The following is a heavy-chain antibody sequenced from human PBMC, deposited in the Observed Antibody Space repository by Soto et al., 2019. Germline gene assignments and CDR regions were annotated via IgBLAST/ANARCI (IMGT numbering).Heavy chain of an antibody. CDR1: GDSVSSNSAA. CDR2: TYYRSKWYH. J-gene: IGHJ4*02. CDR3: ARDLEGTRDGYKLFDY. V-gene: IGHV6-1*01. D-gene: IGHD5-12*01. Sequence: SQTLSLTCAISGDSVSSNSAAWNWIRQSPSRSLEWLGRTYYRSKWYHDYAVSVKSRITINPDTSKNQFSLQLNSVTPEDTAVYYCARDLEGTRDGYKLFDYWGQGTVVTVSS.